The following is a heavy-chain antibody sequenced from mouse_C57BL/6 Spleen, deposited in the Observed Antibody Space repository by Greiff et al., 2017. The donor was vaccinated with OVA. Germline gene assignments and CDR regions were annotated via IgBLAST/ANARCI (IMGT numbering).Heavy chain of an antibody. J-gene: IGHJ4*01. Sequence: QVQLQQSGPELVKPGASVKISCKASGYAFSSSWMNWVKQRPGKGLEWIGRIYPGDGDTNYNGKFKGKATLTADKSSSTAYMQLSSLTSEDSAVYVCARWGGNYVVSYAMDYWGQGTSVTVSS. D-gene: IGHD2-1*01. CDR1: GYAFSSSW. V-gene: IGHV1-82*01. CDR2: IYPGDGDT. CDR3: ARWGGNYVVSYAMDY.